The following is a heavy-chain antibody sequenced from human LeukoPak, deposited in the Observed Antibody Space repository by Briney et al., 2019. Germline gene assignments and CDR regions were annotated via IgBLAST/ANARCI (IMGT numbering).Heavy chain of an antibody. CDR2: ITSSSNYI. CDR3: ARDCWDYGSGSYCGIDY. V-gene: IGHV3-21*03. CDR1: GFTFSSYG. Sequence: GGSLRLSCAASGFTFSSYGMHWVRQAPGKGLEWVPSITSSSNYIYYADSVKGRFTISRDNAKNSLYLQMNSLRAEDTTVYYCARDCWDYGSGSYCGIDYWGQGTLVTVSS. J-gene: IGHJ4*02. D-gene: IGHD3-10*01.